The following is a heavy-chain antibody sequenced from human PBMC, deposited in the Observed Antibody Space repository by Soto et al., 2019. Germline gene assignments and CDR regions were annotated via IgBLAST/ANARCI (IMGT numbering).Heavy chain of an antibody. CDR3: ARGKYDTDGYYQSPVDS. J-gene: IGHJ4*02. Sequence: GASVKVSCKASGYTFTSYYMQWVRQAPGQGLEWMGIINPDGGRASYAQRFQGRVTLTRDTSTGTVLMELSSLRSEDTAVYYCARGKYDTDGYYQSPVDSWGQGTLVTVSS. V-gene: IGHV1-46*01. CDR1: GYTFTSYY. CDR2: INPDGGRA. D-gene: IGHD3-22*01.